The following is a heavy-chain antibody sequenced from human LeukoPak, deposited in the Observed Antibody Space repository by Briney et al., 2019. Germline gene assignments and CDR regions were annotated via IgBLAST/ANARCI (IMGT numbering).Heavy chain of an antibody. CDR1: GYTFTSYG. CDR3: ARDHHYCSSTSCPIDY. CDR2: ISAYNGNT. V-gene: IGHV1-18*01. J-gene: IGHJ4*02. D-gene: IGHD2-2*01. Sequence: ASVTVSCKASGYTFTSYGISWVRQAPGQGLEWMGWISAYNGNTNYAQKLQGRVTMTTDTSTSTAYMELRSLRSDDTAVYYCARDHHYCSSTSCPIDYWGQGTLVTVSS.